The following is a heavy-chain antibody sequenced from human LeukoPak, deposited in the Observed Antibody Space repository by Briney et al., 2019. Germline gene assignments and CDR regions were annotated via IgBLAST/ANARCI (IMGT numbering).Heavy chain of an antibody. CDR1: GDSVTSGGYY. J-gene: IGHJ4*02. CDR2: IYYTGNT. CDR3: ARSGLYYPGSGSFDY. Sequence: PSETLSLTCTVSGDSVTSGGYYWNWIRQHPVKGLEWIGYIYYTGNTNYNPSLKSRINISADTSKNQFSLKLKSVTAADTAIYYCARSGLYYPGSGSFDYWGQGALVTVSS. V-gene: IGHV4-31*03. D-gene: IGHD3-10*01.